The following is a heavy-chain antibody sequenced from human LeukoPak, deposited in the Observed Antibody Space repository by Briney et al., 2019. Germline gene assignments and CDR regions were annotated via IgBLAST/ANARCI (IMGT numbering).Heavy chain of an antibody. CDR1: GFTFSSYW. D-gene: IGHD3-3*01. J-gene: IGHJ5*02. CDR3: ARDNPYSYVFWSGYSNWFDP. Sequence: GGSLRLSCAASGFTFSSYWMSWVRQAPGKGLEWVANIKQDGSEKYYVDSVKGRFTISRDNAKNSLYLQMNSLRAEDTAVYYCARDNPYSYVFWSGYSNWFDPWGQGTLVTVSS. V-gene: IGHV3-7*01. CDR2: IKQDGSEK.